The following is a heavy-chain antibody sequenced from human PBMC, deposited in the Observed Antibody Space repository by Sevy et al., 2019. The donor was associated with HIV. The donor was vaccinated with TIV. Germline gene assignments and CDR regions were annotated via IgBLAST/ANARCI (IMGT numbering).Heavy chain of an antibody. Sequence: GGSLRLSCAASGLIFSHYGMHWVRQAPGKGLEWVAFISFDGSNKYYVDSVKGRFTISRDNSMNTLYLQMNSLRTEDTALYYCAKNTAAAGTGGFDYWGQRTLVTVSS. V-gene: IGHV3-30*02. CDR2: ISFDGSNK. D-gene: IGHD6-13*01. J-gene: IGHJ4*02. CDR1: GLIFSHYG. CDR3: AKNTAAAGTGGFDY.